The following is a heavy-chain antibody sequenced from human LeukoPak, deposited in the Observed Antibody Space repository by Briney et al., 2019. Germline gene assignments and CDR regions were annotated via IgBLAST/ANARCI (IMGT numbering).Heavy chain of an antibody. D-gene: IGHD3-22*01. CDR3: ARDQYDSSGYYMPLDY. Sequence: ASVRVSSTPALYTFTPYDMHCVRQAPGESLEGMGWINPNSGGTNYAQKFQGRVTMTRDTSISTAYMELSRLRSDDTAVYYCARDQYDSSGYYMPLDYWGQGTLVTVSS. V-gene: IGHV1-2*02. J-gene: IGHJ4*02. CDR1: LYTFTPYD. CDR2: INPNSGGT.